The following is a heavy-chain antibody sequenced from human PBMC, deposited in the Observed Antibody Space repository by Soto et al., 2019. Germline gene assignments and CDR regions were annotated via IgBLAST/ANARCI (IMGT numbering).Heavy chain of an antibody. V-gene: IGHV1-3*01. J-gene: IGHJ4*02. CDR3: GTQMGEGYFDY. CDR2: INAGNGNT. D-gene: IGHD3-16*01. Sequence: ASVKVSCKASGYTFTSYAMLWVRQAPGQRLEWMGWINAGNGNTKYSQKFQGRVTITRDTSASTAYMELSSLRSEDTAVYYCGTQMGEGYFDYWGQGTLVTVSS. CDR1: GYTFTSYA.